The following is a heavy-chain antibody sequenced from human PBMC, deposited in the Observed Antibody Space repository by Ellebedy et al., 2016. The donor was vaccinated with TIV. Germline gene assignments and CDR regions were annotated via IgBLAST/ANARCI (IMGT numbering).Heavy chain of an antibody. J-gene: IGHJ4*02. CDR1: GFTFSSPN. CDR3: ARGTYYYDRSGYYPAGDSDGVFDY. V-gene: IGHV3-21*01. D-gene: IGHD3-22*01. Sequence: GESLKISCAASGFTFSSPNLHWVRQAPGQGLEGVSSFRSSSYIYYADSVKGRFTISRDNAKNSLYLQMNSLRAEDTAVYYCARGTYYYDRSGYYPAGDSDGVFDYWGQGTLVTVSS. CDR2: FRSSSYI.